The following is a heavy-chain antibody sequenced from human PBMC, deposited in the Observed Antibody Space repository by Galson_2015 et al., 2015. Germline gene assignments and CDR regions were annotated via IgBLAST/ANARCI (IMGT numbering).Heavy chain of an antibody. Sequence: ATLSLTCTVSGGSISSYYWSWIRQPPGKGLELIGYIYYSGSTNYNPSLKSRVTISVDTSKNQFSVRLSSVTAADTAVYYCARYSDYVFDYWGQGTLVTVSS. V-gene: IGHV4-59*01. CDR2: IYYSGST. D-gene: IGHD4-11*01. J-gene: IGHJ4*02. CDR1: GGSISSYY. CDR3: ARYSDYVFDY.